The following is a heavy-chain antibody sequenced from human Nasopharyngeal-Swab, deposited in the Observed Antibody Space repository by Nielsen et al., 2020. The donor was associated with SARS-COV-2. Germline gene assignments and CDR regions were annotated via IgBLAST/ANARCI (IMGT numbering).Heavy chain of an antibody. CDR3: ASASVSSTGLGWFDP. J-gene: IGHJ5*02. V-gene: IGHV1-46*01. CDR2: INPRDGST. Sequence: ASVKVSCKASGYTFISYYMYWVRQAPGQGLELMGVINPRDGSTTYTQKFQGRVTMTRDTSTTTVYMELSSLRSDDTAVYYCASASVSSTGLGWFDPWGQGTLVTVSS. CDR1: GYTFISYY. D-gene: IGHD2-8*02.